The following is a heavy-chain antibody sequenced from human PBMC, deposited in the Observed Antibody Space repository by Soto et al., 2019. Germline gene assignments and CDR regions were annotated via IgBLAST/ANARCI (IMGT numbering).Heavy chain of an antibody. CDR1: GFTFSSYA. J-gene: IGHJ3*02. CDR3: AKDSPKYYDILTGYYRGGAFDI. V-gene: IGHV3-23*01. D-gene: IGHD3-9*01. Sequence: GGSLRLSCAASGFTFSSYAMSWVRQVPGKGLEWVSAISGSGGSTYYADSVKGRFTISRDNSKNTLYLQMNSLRAEDTAVYYCAKDSPKYYDILTGYYRGGAFDIWGQGTMVTVSS. CDR2: ISGSGGST.